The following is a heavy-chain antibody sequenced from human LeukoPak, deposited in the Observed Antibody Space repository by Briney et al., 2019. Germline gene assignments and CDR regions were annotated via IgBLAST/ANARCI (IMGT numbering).Heavy chain of an antibody. D-gene: IGHD2-2*01. CDR1: GGSFSGYY. Sequence: PSETLSLTCAVYGGSFSGYYWSWIRQPPGKGLEWIGEINHSGSTNYNPSLKSRVTISVDTSKNQFSLKLSSVTAADTAVYYCATGTGYCSSTSCYLSHPGSRVRYYGMDVWGQGTTVTVSS. CDR2: INHSGST. CDR3: ATGTGYCSSTSCYLSHPGSRVRYYGMDV. V-gene: IGHV4-34*01. J-gene: IGHJ6*02.